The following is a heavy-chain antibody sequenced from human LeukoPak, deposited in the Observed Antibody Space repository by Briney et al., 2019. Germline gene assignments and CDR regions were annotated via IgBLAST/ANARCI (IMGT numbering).Heavy chain of an antibody. Sequence: SETLSLTCTVSGGSISSYYWSWIRQPPGKGLEWIGYIYYSGSTNYNPSLKSRVTISVDTSKNQFSLKLSSVTAADTAVYYCARLSAARYYYYYYMDVWGKGTTVTISS. CDR3: ARLSAARYYYYYYMDV. CDR2: IYYSGST. V-gene: IGHV4-59*12. CDR1: GGSISSYY. J-gene: IGHJ6*03. D-gene: IGHD6-6*01.